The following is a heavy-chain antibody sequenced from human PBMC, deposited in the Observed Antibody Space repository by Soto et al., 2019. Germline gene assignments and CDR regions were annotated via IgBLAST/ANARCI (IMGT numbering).Heavy chain of an antibody. CDR2: IYWDDDK. Sequence: GSCPTLVNPTQTLTLTCTFSGFSLSTSGVRVGWIRQPPGKALEWLALIYWDDDKRYSPSLKSRLTITKDTSKNQVVLTMTNMDPVDTATYYCAHSRWVYCSTTSCPYYFDYWGQGTLVTVSS. J-gene: IGHJ4*02. CDR3: AHSRWVYCSTTSCPYYFDY. V-gene: IGHV2-5*02. D-gene: IGHD2-2*01. CDR1: GFSLSTSGVR.